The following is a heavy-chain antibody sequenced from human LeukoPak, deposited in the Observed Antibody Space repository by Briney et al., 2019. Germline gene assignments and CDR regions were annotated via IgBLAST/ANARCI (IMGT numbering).Heavy chain of an antibody. CDR2: IRSKTNNYAT. CDR3: ASAWSDYYGMDV. Sequence: GGSLRLSCAASGFIFSGSAVYWVRQASGKGLEWVGRIRSKTNNYATAYAASVKGRFTLSRDDLKNTAYLQMNSLETDDTAVYYCASAWSDYYGMDVWGQGTTVTVSS. CDR1: GFIFSGSA. J-gene: IGHJ6*02. V-gene: IGHV3-73*01. D-gene: IGHD1-1*01.